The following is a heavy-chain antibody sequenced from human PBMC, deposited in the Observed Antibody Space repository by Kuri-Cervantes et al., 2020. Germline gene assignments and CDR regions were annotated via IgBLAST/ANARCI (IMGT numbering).Heavy chain of an antibody. CDR2: INHSGST. J-gene: IGHJ4*02. CDR3: ARAPHCSSTSCSGDYFDY. V-gene: IGHV4-34*01. CDR1: GGSFSGYY. D-gene: IGHD2-2*01. Sequence: SETLSLTCAVYGGSFSGYYWGWIRQSPGEGLEWIGEINHSGSTNYNPSLKSRVTISVDTSKNQFSLKLSSVTAADTAVYYCARAPHCSSTSCSGDYFDYWGQGTLVTVSS.